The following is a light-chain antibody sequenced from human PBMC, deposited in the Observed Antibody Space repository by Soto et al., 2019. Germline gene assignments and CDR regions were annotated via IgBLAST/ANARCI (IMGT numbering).Light chain of an antibody. CDR3: QQYYNSVLT. J-gene: IGKJ4*01. Sequence: DIQMTQSPSSVSASVGDRITITCRASQSISNFLNWVQHKPGNAPKVLISAASTLQSGVPPRFSGSESGTDFTLTISSLQHEDSESYYCQQYYNSVLTLGGGTKVDIK. CDR1: QSISNF. V-gene: IGKV1-39*01. CDR2: AAS.